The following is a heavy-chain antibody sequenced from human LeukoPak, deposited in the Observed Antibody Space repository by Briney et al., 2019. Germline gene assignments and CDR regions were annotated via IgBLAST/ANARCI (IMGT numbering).Heavy chain of an antibody. V-gene: IGHV4-4*02. CDR3: ARGSVEMATIDAYYFDY. Sequence: SGTLSLTCAVSGGSISSNNWWGWVRQPPGKGLEWIGDIYHSGSPNYNPSLKSRVTISVDTSKNQFSLKLSSVTAADTAVYYCARGSVEMATIDAYYFDYWGQGTLVTVSS. J-gene: IGHJ4*02. CDR2: IYHSGSP. CDR1: GGSISSNNW. D-gene: IGHD5-24*01.